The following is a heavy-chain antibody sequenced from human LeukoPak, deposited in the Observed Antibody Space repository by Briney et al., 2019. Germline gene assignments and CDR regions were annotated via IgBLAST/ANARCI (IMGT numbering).Heavy chain of an antibody. V-gene: IGHV3-23*01. CDR2: IFGSGGTK. CDR1: GFTFTTYA. D-gene: IGHD2-2*01. J-gene: IGHJ6*02. Sequence: GGSLRLSCAAAGFTFTTYAMTWVRQAPGKGLEWISAIFGSGGTKYYADSVKGGFTLSRDNSKNTLYPQMNSLRAEDPAVYYCAEWPGRYYCSSTSCSARDEYYYYGMDVWGQGTTVTVSS. CDR3: AEWPGRYYCSSTSCSARDEYYYYGMDV.